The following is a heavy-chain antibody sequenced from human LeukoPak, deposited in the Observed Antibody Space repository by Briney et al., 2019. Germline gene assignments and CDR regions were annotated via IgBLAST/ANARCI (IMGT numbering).Heavy chain of an antibody. CDR2: IRSKANSYAT. D-gene: IGHD5-24*01. CDR1: GFTFSGSA. J-gene: IGHJ4*02. Sequence: GGSLRLSCAASGFTFSGSAMHWVRQASGKGLEWVGRIRSKANSYATAYAASVKGRFTISRDDSKNTAYLQMNSLKTEDTAVYHCTTDEMATITGFDYWGQGTLVTVSS. V-gene: IGHV3-73*01. CDR3: TTDEMATITGFDY.